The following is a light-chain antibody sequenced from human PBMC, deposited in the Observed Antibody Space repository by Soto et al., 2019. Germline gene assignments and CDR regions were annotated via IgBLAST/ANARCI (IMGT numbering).Light chain of an antibody. CDR3: QQYGSSPAT. Sequence: EFVLTQSPGTLSLSPGERATLSCRASQTVRNNYLAWYQQKPGQAPRLLIYDASSRATGIPDRFSGGGSGTDFTLTISSLQSEDFAVYYCQQYGSSPATFGQGTRLEIK. V-gene: IGKV3-20*01. CDR2: DAS. J-gene: IGKJ5*01. CDR1: QTVRNNY.